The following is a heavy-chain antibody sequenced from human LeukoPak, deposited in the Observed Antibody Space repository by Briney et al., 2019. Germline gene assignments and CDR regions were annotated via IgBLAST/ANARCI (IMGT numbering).Heavy chain of an antibody. V-gene: IGHV3-48*01. Sequence: GGSLRLSCAASGFTFSSYTMNWVRQAPGKGLEWVSYISDSGSTIFYADSVRGRFTISRDNAKNSLYLQMNSLRAQDTAVYYCVRSGDYWGQGTLVTVSS. CDR2: ISDSGSTI. CDR1: GFTFSSYT. J-gene: IGHJ4*02. CDR3: VRSGDY.